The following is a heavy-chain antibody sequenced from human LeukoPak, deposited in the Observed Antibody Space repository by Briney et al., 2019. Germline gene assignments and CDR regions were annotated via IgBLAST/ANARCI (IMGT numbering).Heavy chain of an antibody. CDR3: AKPGIYCSGGSCYYFDY. D-gene: IGHD2-15*01. CDR1: GFTFSDYY. CDR2: ISSSGSTI. Sequence: PGGSLRLSCAASGFTFSDYYMSWIRQAPGKGLEWVSYISSSGSTIYYADSVKGRFTISRDNSQNTLYLQMNSLRAEDTAVYYCAKPGIYCSGGSCYYFDYWGQGTLVTVSS. V-gene: IGHV3-11*01. J-gene: IGHJ4*02.